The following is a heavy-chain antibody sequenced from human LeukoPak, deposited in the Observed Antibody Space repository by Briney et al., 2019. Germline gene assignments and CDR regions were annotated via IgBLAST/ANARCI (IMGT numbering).Heavy chain of an antibody. V-gene: IGHV1-69*13. Sequence: ASVKVSCKASGGTFSSYAISWVRQAPGQGLEWMGGIIPIFGTANYAQKFQGRVTITADESTSTAYMELSSLRSEDTAVYYCAIRARWFGELLYGYWGQGTLVTASS. CDR3: AIRARWFGELLYGY. J-gene: IGHJ4*02. CDR2: IIPIFGTA. D-gene: IGHD3-10*01. CDR1: GGTFSSYA.